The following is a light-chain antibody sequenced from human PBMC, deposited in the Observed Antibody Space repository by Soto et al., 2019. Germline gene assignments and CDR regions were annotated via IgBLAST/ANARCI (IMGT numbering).Light chain of an antibody. J-gene: IGKJ2*01. Sequence: DTQMTQSPSSLSVSVGDRVTITCRASQSIASFLHWYQQKPGEAPQLLIYASFNLQSGVPSRFSGSGSGTDFTLTISSLQPEDFATYSCQQSYSSPYTFGQGTKVEIK. V-gene: IGKV1-39*01. CDR2: ASF. CDR1: QSIASF. CDR3: QQSYSSPYT.